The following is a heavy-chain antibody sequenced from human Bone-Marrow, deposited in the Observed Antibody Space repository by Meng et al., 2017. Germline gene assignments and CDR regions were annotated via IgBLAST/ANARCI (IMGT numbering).Heavy chain of an antibody. Sequence: QVQLQGSGPGLVKPSETLSLTCGVSGASVSSGYWWTWVRQPPGKGLEWIGEFHHSGTTNYNPSLRSRVTISVDTSKNQFSLRLTSVTAADTAVYYCAASPGWWRIDSWGQGTLVTVSS. CDR3: AASPGWWRIDS. J-gene: IGHJ4*02. CDR2: FHHSGTT. CDR1: GASVSSGYW. V-gene: IGHV4-4*02. D-gene: IGHD6-19*01.